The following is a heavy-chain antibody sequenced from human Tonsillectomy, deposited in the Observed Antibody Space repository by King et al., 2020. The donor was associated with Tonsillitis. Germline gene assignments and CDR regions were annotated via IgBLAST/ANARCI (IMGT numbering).Heavy chain of an antibody. Sequence: VQLVESGAEVQKPGASVKVSCQASGYSFSDYSIHWVRQAPGQGLEWMGRINPDSGGADYALRFEDRVTMTRDMSIRSAYLELSRLKSDDTAVYFCARDTGGWRAFDDWGQGTLVTVSS. CDR1: GYSFSDYS. CDR3: ARDTGGWRAFDD. CDR2: INPDSGGA. J-gene: IGHJ5*02. V-gene: IGHV1-2*06. D-gene: IGHD6-19*01.